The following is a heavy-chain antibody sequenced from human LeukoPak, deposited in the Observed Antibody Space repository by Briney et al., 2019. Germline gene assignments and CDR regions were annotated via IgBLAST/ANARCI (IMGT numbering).Heavy chain of an antibody. J-gene: IGHJ4*02. CDR3: ARNGFGMATIADY. CDR1: GFTVSSNY. D-gene: IGHD5-24*01. V-gene: IGHV3-53*05. CDR2: IYSGGGT. Sequence: GGPLRLSCAASGFTVSSNYMSWVRQAPGKGLEWVSVIYSGGGTYYADSVKGRFTISRDNSKNTLYLQMNSLRAEDTAVYYCARNGFGMATIADYWGQGTLVTVSS.